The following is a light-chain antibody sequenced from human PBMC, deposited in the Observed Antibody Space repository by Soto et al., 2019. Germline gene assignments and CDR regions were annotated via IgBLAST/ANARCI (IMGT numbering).Light chain of an antibody. CDR2: EVN. J-gene: IGLJ1*01. CDR3: SSYTSSSTLYV. Sequence: QSALTQPASVSGSPRQSITISCTGASSDVGSYTYVSWYQQHPGKAPKLMIYEVNNRPSGVSNRFSGSKSGNTASLTISGLQAEDEAVYYCSSYTSSSTLYVFGTGTKVTVL. CDR1: SSDVGSYTY. V-gene: IGLV2-14*01.